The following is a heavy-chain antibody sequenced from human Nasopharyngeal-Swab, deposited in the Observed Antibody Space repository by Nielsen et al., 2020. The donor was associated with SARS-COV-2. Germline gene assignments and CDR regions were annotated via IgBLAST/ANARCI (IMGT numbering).Heavy chain of an antibody. D-gene: IGHD2-2*01. J-gene: IGHJ6*03. CDR3: ARERELQSHQYYYYMDV. V-gene: IGHV1-3*01. Sequence: ASVKVSCKASGYTFGNYATQWVRQAPGQRREWMGWINAGSGQTRYSQTFQDRVTITRDTSASTVYMELSSLRPEDTAVYYCARERELQSHQYYYYMDVWGKGTTVAVSS. CDR2: INAGSGQT. CDR1: GYTFGNYA.